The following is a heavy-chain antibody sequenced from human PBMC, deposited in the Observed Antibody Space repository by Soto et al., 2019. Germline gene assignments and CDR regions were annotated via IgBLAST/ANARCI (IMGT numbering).Heavy chain of an antibody. CDR1: CGSISSSSYY. J-gene: IGHJ6*02. Sequence: SETPSLTCPVPCGSISSSSYYWGWVRQPPGKVLELIGSIYYSGSTYYNPSLKSRVTISVDTSKNQFSLKLSSVTAADTAVYYCARRLYYDSSGFEGGGMDVWGQGTTVTVSS. CDR3: ARRLYYDSSGFEGGGMDV. CDR2: IYYSGST. V-gene: IGHV4-39*01. D-gene: IGHD3-22*01.